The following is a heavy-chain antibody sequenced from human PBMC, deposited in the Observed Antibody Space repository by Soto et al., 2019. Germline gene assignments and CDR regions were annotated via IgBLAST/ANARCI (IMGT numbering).Heavy chain of an antibody. D-gene: IGHD2-2*01. Sequence: EVQLVESGGGLVQPGGSLRLSCAASGFTFSSYWRSWVRQAPGKGLEWVANIKQDGSERYYVDSVKGIFTIARDNAKNSLYLQMNSLRAEDTAVYYCGRGVSSTRFMDYWGQGTLVPVSS. CDR1: GFTFSSYW. J-gene: IGHJ4*02. CDR3: GRGVSSTRFMDY. V-gene: IGHV3-7*03. CDR2: IKQDGSER.